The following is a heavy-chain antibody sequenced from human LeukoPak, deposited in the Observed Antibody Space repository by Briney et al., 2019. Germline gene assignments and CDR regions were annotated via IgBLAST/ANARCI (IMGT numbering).Heavy chain of an antibody. Sequence: GGSLRLSCAASGFAFSDYPMSWVRQAPGKGLEWVSYISTTSSDIYYADFVKGRFTISRDNAQNSLHLQMNSLRAEDTAVYYCARVGQFLRPFDYWGQGTLVTVSS. V-gene: IGHV3-11*01. CDR2: ISTTSSDI. D-gene: IGHD3-3*01. J-gene: IGHJ4*02. CDR3: ARVGQFLRPFDY. CDR1: GFAFSDYP.